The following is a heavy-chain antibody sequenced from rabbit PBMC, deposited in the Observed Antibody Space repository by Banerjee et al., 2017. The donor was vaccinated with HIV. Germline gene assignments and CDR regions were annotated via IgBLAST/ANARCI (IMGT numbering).Heavy chain of an antibody. CDR2: IYAGSSGTT. D-gene: IGHD4-2*01. Sequence: QEQLEESGGDLVKPEGSLTLTCTASGLSFSSYWMCWVRQAPGKGLEWIACIYAGSSGTTYYASWAKGRFTISKTSSTTVTLQMTSLTAADTATYFCARAAGVSMYRTFWGPGTLVTVS. V-gene: IGHV1S45*01. CDR3: ARAAGVSMYRTF. CDR1: GLSFSSYW. J-gene: IGHJ4*02.